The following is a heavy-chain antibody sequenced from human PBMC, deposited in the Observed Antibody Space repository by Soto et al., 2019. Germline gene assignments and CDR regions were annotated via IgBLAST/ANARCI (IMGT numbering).Heavy chain of an antibody. V-gene: IGHV4-38-2*02. CDR3: ARRDRVVAEGRWFDP. D-gene: IGHD2-15*01. CDR2: VHYSGNT. CDR1: GYSISSGYH. Sequence: SETLSLTCTVSGYSISSGYHWAWIRQPPGKGLEWLGSVHYSGNTYYNPSLKSRLTISVDKSKNQFSLNLSSVTAADTAVYYCARRDRVVAEGRWFDPWGQGTLVTLSS. J-gene: IGHJ5*02.